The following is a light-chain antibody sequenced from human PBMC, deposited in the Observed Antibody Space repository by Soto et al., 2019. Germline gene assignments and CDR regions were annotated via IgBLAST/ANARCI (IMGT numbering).Light chain of an antibody. J-gene: IGKJ2*01. CDR1: QSVSTN. CDR3: QQYHNWPPYT. CDR2: GAS. Sequence: EIVMTQSPATLSVSPGERATLSCRASQSVSTNLAWYQQKPGQAPRLLMYGASTRATGIPARFSGSRSGTEFTLTTSSLQSEDFPVYYCQQYHNWPPYTFGQGTKLEIK. V-gene: IGKV3-15*01.